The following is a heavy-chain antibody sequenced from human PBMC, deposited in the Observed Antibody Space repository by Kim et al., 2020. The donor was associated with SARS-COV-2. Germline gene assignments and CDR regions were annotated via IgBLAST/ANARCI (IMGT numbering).Heavy chain of an antibody. V-gene: IGHV1-69*01. J-gene: IGHJ3*02. Sequence: QKFQGRVTITADESTSTAYMELSSLRSEDTAVYYCARPMYSSSWPDAFDIWGQGTMVTVSS. CDR3: ARPMYSSSWPDAFDI. D-gene: IGHD6-13*01.